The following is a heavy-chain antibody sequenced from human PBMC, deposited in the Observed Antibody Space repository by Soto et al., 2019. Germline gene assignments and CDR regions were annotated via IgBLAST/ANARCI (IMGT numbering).Heavy chain of an antibody. D-gene: IGHD1-26*01. CDR1: GYTFTSYY. J-gene: IGHJ5*02. V-gene: IGHV1-46*01. CDR3: ARIGIVGATTGWFDP. Sequence: ASVKVSCKASGYTFTSYYIHWVRQAPGQGLEWMGIINPSGGSTSYAQKFQGRVTMTRDTSTSTVYMELSSLRSEDTAVYYCARIGIVGATTGWFDPWGQGTLVTVS. CDR2: INPSGGST.